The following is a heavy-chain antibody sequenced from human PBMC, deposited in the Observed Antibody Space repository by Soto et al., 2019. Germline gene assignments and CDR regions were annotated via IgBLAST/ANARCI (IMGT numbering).Heavy chain of an antibody. V-gene: IGHV1-69*13. CDR2: IIPIFGTA. Sequence: ASVKVSCKASGGTFSSYAISWVRQAPGQGLEWMGGIIPIFGTANYAQKFQGRVTITADESTSTAYMELSSLRSEDTAVYYCARVEGNPKGYSDGYSGYYYYYGMDVRAQRTTVTVSS. D-gene: IGHD5-18*01. J-gene: IGHJ6*02. CDR3: ARVEGNPKGYSDGYSGYYYYYGMDV. CDR1: GGTFSSYA.